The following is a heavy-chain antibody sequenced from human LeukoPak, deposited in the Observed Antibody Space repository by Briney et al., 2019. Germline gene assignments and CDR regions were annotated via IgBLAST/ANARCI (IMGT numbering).Heavy chain of an antibody. Sequence: PSETLSLTCTVSNGSISSDYWSWIRQPPGKGLEWIGNVYYTEYNNYSPSFKSRVTISQDTSKNQFSLKLTSLTAADTAMYYCARDMRRHGESGYGFDYWGQGIRVTVSS. CDR1: NGSISSDY. V-gene: IGHV4-59*01. D-gene: IGHD5-12*01. J-gene: IGHJ4*02. CDR3: ARDMRRHGESGYGFDY. CDR2: VYYTEYN.